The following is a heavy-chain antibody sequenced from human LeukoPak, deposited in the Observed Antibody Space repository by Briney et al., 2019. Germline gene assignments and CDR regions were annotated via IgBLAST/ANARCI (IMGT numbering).Heavy chain of an antibody. D-gene: IGHD6-13*01. Sequence: ASVKVSCKASGGTFSSYAISWVRQAPGQGLEWMGGIIPIFGTANYAQKFQGRVTITTDESTSTAYMELGSLRSEDTAVYYCHISFVGGQLVPEDLFDPWGQGTLVTVSS. CDR2: IIPIFGTA. J-gene: IGHJ5*02. CDR3: HISFVGGQLVPEDLFDP. V-gene: IGHV1-69*05. CDR1: GGTFSSYA.